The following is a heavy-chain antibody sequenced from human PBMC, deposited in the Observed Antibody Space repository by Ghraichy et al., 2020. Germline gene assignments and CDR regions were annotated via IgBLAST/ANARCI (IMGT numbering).Heavy chain of an antibody. CDR2: ISSSSSSI. CDR3: ARNLYGITASYYYYGMDV. J-gene: IGHJ6*02. V-gene: IGHV3-21*01. Sequence: GGSLRLSCAASGFTFSSYSMNWVRQAPGKGLEWVSYISSSSSSIYYADSLKGRFTISRDNAKNSLYLQMNSLRAEDTALYYCARNLYGITASYYYYGMDVWGQGTTVTVSS. D-gene: IGHD1-20*01. CDR1: GFTFSSYS.